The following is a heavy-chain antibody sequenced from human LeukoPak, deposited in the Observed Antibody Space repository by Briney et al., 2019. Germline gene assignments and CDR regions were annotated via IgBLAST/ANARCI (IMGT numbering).Heavy chain of an antibody. D-gene: IGHD3-16*01. CDR3: ARDLRGAGYYYYYYMDV. CDR1: GGSISSYY. V-gene: IGHV4-59*01. J-gene: IGHJ6*03. CDR2: IYYSGST. Sequence: SETLSLTCTVSGGSISSYYWSWIRQPPGKGLEWIGYIYYSGSTNYSPSLKSRVTISVDTSKNQFSLKLSSVTAADMAVYYCARDLRGAGYYYYYYMDVWGKGTTVTVSS.